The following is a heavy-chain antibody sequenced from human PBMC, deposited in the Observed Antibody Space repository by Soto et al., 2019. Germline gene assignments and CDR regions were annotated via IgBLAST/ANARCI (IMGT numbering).Heavy chain of an antibody. CDR1: GCSISSSSY. CDR3: ARALWGPAGHINWFDP. V-gene: IGHV4-39*07. Sequence: PSETLSLTCTVSGCSISSSSYWGWIRHPPGKGLEWIGSIYSIGSTYYNPSLKSRVTISVDTSKNQFSLKLSSVTAADTAVYYCARALWGPAGHINWFDPWGQGTLVTVS. CDR2: IYSIGST. J-gene: IGHJ5*02. D-gene: IGHD2-2*01.